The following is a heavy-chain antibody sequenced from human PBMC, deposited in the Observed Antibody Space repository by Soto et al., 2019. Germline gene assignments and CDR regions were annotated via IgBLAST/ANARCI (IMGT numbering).Heavy chain of an antibody. CDR1: GFTFNTYA. V-gene: IGHV3-23*01. CDR2: ISSSGGST. Sequence: LRLSCAASGFTFNTYAMAWVRRAPGRGLEWVSRISSSGGSTYYADSVKGRFTISRDNSNNMLYLQLNSLRAEDTAIYYCAKDFQKIGLYDDSAGYQLFDFCAQGFLVIGSA. CDR3: AKDFQKIGLYDDSAGYQLFDF. J-gene: IGHJ4*02. D-gene: IGHD3-9*01.